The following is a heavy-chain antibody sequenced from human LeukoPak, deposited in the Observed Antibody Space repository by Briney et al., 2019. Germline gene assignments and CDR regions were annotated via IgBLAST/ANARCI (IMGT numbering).Heavy chain of an antibody. J-gene: IGHJ4*02. V-gene: IGHV3-23*01. CDR1: GFTFSSSA. Sequence: PGGSLRLSCAASGFTFSSSAMSWVRQAPGKGLEWVSTISGSGDRTYYADSVKGRFTISRDNAKNSLYLQMNSLRAEDTAVYYCARDGKGLAYYFDYWGQGTLVTVSS. CDR2: ISGSGDRT. CDR3: ARDGKGLAYYFDY. D-gene: IGHD6-19*01.